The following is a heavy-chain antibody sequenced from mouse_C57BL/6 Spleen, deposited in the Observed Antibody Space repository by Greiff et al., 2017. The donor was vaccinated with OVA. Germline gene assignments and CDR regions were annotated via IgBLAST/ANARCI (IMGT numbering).Heavy chain of an antibody. Sequence: QVQLQQSGPELVIPGASVKIPCKASGYALSSSWLNWVKQWRGKGLEWIGRIYPGDGDTNYNGKFKGKATLTADKSSSTAYMQLSSLTSEDSAVYFRAICLLRKHNSGQGTTPTISS. CDR2: IYPGDGDT. CDR3: AICLLRKHN. J-gene: IGHJ2*01. V-gene: IGHV1-82*01. CDR1: GYALSSSW. D-gene: IGHD1-1*01.